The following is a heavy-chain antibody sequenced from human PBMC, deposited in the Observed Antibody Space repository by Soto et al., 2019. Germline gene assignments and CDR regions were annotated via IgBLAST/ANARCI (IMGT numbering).Heavy chain of an antibody. J-gene: IGHJ4*02. CDR3: ARESRIYRKVDY. Sequence: GASVKVSCTASGGTLSSYTISWVRQAPGQGLEWMGRIIPILGIANYAQKFQGRVTITADKSTSTAYMELSSLRSEDTAVYYCARESRIYRKVDYWGQGTLVTVSS. D-gene: IGHD3-16*02. CDR1: GGTLSSYT. CDR2: IIPILGIA. V-gene: IGHV1-69*04.